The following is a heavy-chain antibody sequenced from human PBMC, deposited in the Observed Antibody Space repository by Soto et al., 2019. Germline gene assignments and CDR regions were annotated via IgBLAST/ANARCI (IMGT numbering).Heavy chain of an antibody. V-gene: IGHV3-23*01. Sequence: EVQLLESGGGVVQPGGSLRLSCAASGFSFSSNAMTWVRQAPGQGLAWVSTIGSGGTTYYADSVKGRFTISRDNSKNTQSLQMNSLRVEDTGVYYCAKLGFCSGGTCHLDYYNGVDVWGQGTTVTVSS. D-gene: IGHD2-15*01. CDR2: IGSGGTT. CDR3: AKLGFCSGGTCHLDYYNGVDV. CDR1: GFSFSSNA. J-gene: IGHJ6*02.